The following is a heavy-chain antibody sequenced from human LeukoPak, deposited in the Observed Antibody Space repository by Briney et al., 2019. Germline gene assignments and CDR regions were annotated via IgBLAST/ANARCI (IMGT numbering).Heavy chain of an antibody. CDR3: ARGSGSGSGRYPNDY. CDR1: GGSFSGYY. D-gene: IGHD3-10*01. CDR2: INHSVST. Sequence: PSETLSPTCAVSGGSFSGYYWSWISQPPGKWPEWIGEINHSVSTIYNPSLKSRVTISVDTSKNQFSLKLSSVTASDTAVYYCARGSGSGSGRYPNDYWGQGALVTVSS. V-gene: IGHV4-34*01. J-gene: IGHJ4*02.